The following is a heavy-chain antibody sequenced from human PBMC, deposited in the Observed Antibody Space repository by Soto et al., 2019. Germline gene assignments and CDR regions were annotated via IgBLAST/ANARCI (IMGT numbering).Heavy chain of an antibody. CDR1: GYTFTSYG. CDR2: ISAYNGNT. Sequence: ASVKVSCKASGYTFTSYGISWVRQAPGQGLEWMGWISAYNGNTNYAQKLQGRVTMTTDTSTSTAYMELRSLRSDDTAVYYCARGSDFGVVIGWFDPWGQGTLVTVPS. V-gene: IGHV1-18*01. D-gene: IGHD3-3*01. CDR3: ARGSDFGVVIGWFDP. J-gene: IGHJ5*02.